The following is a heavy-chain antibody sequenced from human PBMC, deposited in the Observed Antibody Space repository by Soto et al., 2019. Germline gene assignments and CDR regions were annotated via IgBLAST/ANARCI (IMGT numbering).Heavy chain of an antibody. D-gene: IGHD2-21*01. CDR3: ARDYSHGYYYYYMDV. CDR1: GFTVSSNY. Sequence: GGSLRLSCAASGFTVSSNYMSWVRQAPGKGLEWVSVIYSGGSTYYADSVKGRFTISRDNSKNTLYLQMNSLRAEDTAVYYCARDYSHGYYYYYMDVWGKGTTVTVSS. J-gene: IGHJ6*03. CDR2: IYSGGST. V-gene: IGHV3-66*01.